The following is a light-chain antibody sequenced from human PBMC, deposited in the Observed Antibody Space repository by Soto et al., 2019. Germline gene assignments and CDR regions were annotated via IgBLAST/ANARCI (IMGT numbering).Light chain of an antibody. CDR1: SSNFGAGYD. Sequence: QPVLTQPPSVSGAPGQRITISCTGSSSNFGAGYDVHWYQQLPGTAPKLLIYANGNRPSGVPDRFSGSKSGTSASLAITGLQAEDEADYYCQSYDSSLSGSLVFGGGTKLTVL. V-gene: IGLV1-40*01. CDR2: ANG. CDR3: QSYDSSLSGSLV. J-gene: IGLJ2*01.